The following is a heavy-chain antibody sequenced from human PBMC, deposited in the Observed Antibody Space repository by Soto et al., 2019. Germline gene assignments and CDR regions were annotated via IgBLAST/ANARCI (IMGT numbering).Heavy chain of an antibody. CDR2: IYYSGST. V-gene: IGHV4-30-4*01. CDR1: GGSISSGNYY. J-gene: IGHJ4*02. Sequence: QVQLQESGPGLVTPSQTLSLTCTVYGGSISSGNYYWSWIRQPPGKGLEWIGYIYYSGSTYYNPSLKSRVTISVDTSKNQFSLKLSSVTAADTAVYYCARADDYGDPIDYWGQGTLVTVSS. CDR3: ARADDYGDPIDY. D-gene: IGHD4-17*01.